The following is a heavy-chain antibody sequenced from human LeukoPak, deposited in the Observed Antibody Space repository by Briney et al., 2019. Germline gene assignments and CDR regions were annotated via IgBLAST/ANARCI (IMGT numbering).Heavy chain of an antibody. Sequence: SETLSLTCTVSGGSIRSSYYYWGWIRQPPGKGLEWIGSIYDSGSTYYNPSLRSRVTISVDTSKNQFSLKLNSVTAADTAVYYCARHGSITIFGAITENWFDPWGQGTLVTVSS. D-gene: IGHD3-3*01. J-gene: IGHJ5*02. CDR1: GGSIRSSYYY. V-gene: IGHV4-39*01. CDR3: ARHGSITIFGAITENWFDP. CDR2: IYDSGST.